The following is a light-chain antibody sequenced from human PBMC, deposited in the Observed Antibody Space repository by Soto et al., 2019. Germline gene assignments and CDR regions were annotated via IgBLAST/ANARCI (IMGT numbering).Light chain of an antibody. CDR2: TNN. J-gene: IGLJ1*01. Sequence: QSVLTQPPSASGTPGQRVTISCSGSTSNIGSHSVNWFQHLPGTAPKLLIITNNQRPSGVPDRFSGYKSGTSASLVISGLQSDDEADYYCATWDDSLKGVFGTGTKVTVL. CDR3: ATWDDSLKGV. CDR1: TSNIGSHS. V-gene: IGLV1-44*01.